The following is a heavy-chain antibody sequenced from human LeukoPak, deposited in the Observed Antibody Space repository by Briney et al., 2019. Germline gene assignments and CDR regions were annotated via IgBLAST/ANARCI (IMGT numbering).Heavy chain of an antibody. J-gene: IGHJ4*02. CDR2: ISSSSSYI. CDR3: ARDEKYYYDSSGYYYFDY. D-gene: IGHD3-22*01. Sequence: PGGSLRLSCAASGFTFSGYSMNWVRQAPGKGLEWVSSISSSSSYIYYADSVKGRFTISRDNAKNSLYLQMNSLRAEDTAVYYCARDEKYYYDSSGYYYFDYWGQGTLVTVSS. CDR1: GFTFSGYS. V-gene: IGHV3-21*01.